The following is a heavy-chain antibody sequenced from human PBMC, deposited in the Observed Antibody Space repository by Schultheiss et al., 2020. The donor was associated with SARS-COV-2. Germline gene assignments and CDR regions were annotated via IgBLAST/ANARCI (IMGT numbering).Heavy chain of an antibody. V-gene: IGHV3-21*04. CDR3: ARDNTYYGPMDV. CDR2: ISSSSSYI. J-gene: IGHJ6*02. CDR1: GFTFSSYS. D-gene: IGHD3-10*01. Sequence: GESLKISCVASGFTFSSYSMNWVRQAPGKGLEWVSSISSSSSYIYYADSLKGRFTISRDNAKNSVYLQMNSLRAEDTAVYYCARDNTYYGPMDVWGQGTTVTVSS.